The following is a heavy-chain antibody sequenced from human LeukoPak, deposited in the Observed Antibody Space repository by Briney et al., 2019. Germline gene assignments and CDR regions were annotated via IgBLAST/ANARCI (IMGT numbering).Heavy chain of an antibody. Sequence: ASETLSLTCTVSGGSISSSSYYWGWIRQPPGKGLERIGSIYYSGSTYYNPSLKSRVTISVDTSKNQFSLKLSSVTAADTAVYYCARLRGSYDILTGYSYYFNYWGQGTLVTVSS. CDR3: ARLRGSYDILTGYSYYFNY. CDR2: IYYSGST. CDR1: GGSISSSSYY. V-gene: IGHV4-39*01. D-gene: IGHD3-9*01. J-gene: IGHJ4*02.